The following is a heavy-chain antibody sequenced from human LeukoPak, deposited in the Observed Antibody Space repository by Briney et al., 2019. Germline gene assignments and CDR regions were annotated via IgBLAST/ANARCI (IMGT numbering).Heavy chain of an antibody. CDR2: INHSGST. Sequence: SQTLSLTCAVYGGSFSGYYWSWIRQPPGKGLEWIGEINHSGSTNYNPSLKSRVTISVDTSKNQLSLKLSSVTAADTAVYYCAGATVDTAMVYDYWGQGTLVTVSS. J-gene: IGHJ4*02. CDR3: AGATVDTAMVYDY. V-gene: IGHV4-34*01. CDR1: GGSFSGYY. D-gene: IGHD5-18*01.